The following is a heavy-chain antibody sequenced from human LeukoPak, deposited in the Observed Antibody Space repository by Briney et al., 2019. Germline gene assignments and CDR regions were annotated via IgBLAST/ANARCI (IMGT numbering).Heavy chain of an antibody. Sequence: GGSLRLSCAASGFTFSDYYMSWIRQAPGKGLEWVSYISSSGSTIYYADSVKGRFTISRDNAKNSLYLQMNSLRAEDTAVYYCARTTYYHDSSGYDDAFDIWGQGTMVTVSS. CDR1: GFTFSDYY. D-gene: IGHD3-22*01. J-gene: IGHJ3*02. CDR2: ISSSGSTI. CDR3: ARTTYYHDSSGYDDAFDI. V-gene: IGHV3-11*01.